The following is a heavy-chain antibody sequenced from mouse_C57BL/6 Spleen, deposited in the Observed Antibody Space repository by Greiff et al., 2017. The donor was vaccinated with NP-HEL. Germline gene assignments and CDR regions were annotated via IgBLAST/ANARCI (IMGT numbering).Heavy chain of an antibody. CDR2: ISSSSSSI. CDR1: GFTFSDYG. Sequence: EVQLVESGGGLVKPGGSLKLSCAASGFTFSDYGMHWVRQAPEKGLEWVAYISSSSSSIYYEDTVKGRFTIAKDKAKNTLFRQMSSLRSEDTAMYYCARREPYAMDYWGQGTSVTVSS. CDR3: ARREPYAMDY. J-gene: IGHJ4*01. V-gene: IGHV5-17*01.